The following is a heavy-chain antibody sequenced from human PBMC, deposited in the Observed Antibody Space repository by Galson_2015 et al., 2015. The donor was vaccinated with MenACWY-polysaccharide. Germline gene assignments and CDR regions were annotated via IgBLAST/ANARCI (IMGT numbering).Heavy chain of an antibody. D-gene: IGHD2-21*01. V-gene: IGHV1-69-2*01. CDR1: GYTFTDYY. Sequence: VKVSCKVSGYTFTDYYMHWMQQAPGKGLEWMGLVDPEDGETIFAEKFRGRVTITADTSTDIAYMELSGLRSEDTAVYYCATWCGGECYSGPYYFDSWGQGTLVTVSS. J-gene: IGHJ4*02. CDR3: ATWCGGECYSGPYYFDS. CDR2: VDPEDGET.